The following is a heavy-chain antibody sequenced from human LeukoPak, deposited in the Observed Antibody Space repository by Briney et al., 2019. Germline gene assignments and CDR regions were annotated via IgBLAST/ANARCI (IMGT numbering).Heavy chain of an antibody. Sequence: PSETLSLTCAVYGGSFSGYYWSWIRQPPGKGLEWIGEINHSGSTNYNPSLKSRVTISVDTSKNQFSLKLTSVTAADTAMYYCARGEMTGYSSSWYGDLFDYWGQGTLVTVSS. V-gene: IGHV4-34*01. CDR1: GGSFSGYY. D-gene: IGHD6-13*01. CDR2: INHSGST. J-gene: IGHJ4*02. CDR3: ARGEMTGYSSSWYGDLFDY.